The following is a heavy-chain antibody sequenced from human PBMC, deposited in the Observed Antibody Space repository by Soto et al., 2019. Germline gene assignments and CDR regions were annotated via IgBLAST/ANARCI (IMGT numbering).Heavy chain of an antibody. V-gene: IGHV4-59*01. D-gene: IGHD3-3*01. CDR2: IYYSGST. Sequence: SETLSLTCTVSGGSISSYYWSWIRQPPGKGLEWIGNIYYSGSTNYNPSLKSRVTISVDTSKNQFSLKLSSVTAADTAAYYCARDRRFAYWGQGILVTVSS. CDR1: GGSISSYY. J-gene: IGHJ4*02. CDR3: ARDRRFAY.